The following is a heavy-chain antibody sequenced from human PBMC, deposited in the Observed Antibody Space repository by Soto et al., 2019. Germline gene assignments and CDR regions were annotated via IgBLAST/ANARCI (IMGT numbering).Heavy chain of an antibody. Sequence: GSLRLSCAASGFTFSSYEMNWVRQAPGKGLEWVSYISSSGSTIYYADSVKGRFTISRDNAKNSLYLQMNSLRAEDTAVYYCARVSGAAIGYYYYYGMDVWGQGTTVTVSS. J-gene: IGHJ6*02. D-gene: IGHD2-2*02. CDR3: ARVSGAAIGYYYYYGMDV. V-gene: IGHV3-48*03. CDR1: GFTFSSYE. CDR2: ISSSGSTI.